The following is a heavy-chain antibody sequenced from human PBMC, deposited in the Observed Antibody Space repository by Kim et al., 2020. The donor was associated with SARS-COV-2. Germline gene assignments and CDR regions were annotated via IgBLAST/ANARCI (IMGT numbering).Heavy chain of an antibody. CDR2: ISSTSAI. CDR1: GFAFGSYA. D-gene: IGHD2-8*01. V-gene: IGHV3-48*03. J-gene: IGHJ3*02. Sequence: GGSLRLSCAASGFAFGSYAMNWVRQAPGKGLEWISYISSTSAIYYADSVKGRFTISRDNAKNSLYLQMNGLRAEDTAVYYCARDHQWAFDIWGQGTMVTV. CDR3: ARDHQWAFDI.